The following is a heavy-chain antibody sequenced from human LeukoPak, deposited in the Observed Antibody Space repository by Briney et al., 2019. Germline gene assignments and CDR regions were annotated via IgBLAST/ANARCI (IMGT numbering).Heavy chain of an antibody. CDR1: GYTFTGYY. V-gene: IGHV1-2*06. Sequence: ASVKVSCKASGYTFTGYYMHWVRQAPGQGVEWMGRINPNSGGTNYAQKFQGRVTMTRDTSISTAYMELSRLRSDDTAVYYCARERIVVVPAAMDLSWFDPWGQGTLVTVSS. J-gene: IGHJ5*02. D-gene: IGHD2-2*01. CDR2: INPNSGGT. CDR3: ARERIVVVPAAMDLSWFDP.